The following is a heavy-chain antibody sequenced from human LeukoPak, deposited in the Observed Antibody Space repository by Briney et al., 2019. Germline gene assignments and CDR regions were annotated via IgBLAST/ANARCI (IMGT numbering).Heavy chain of an antibody. CDR3: ARDRTVFVVRGVINHPLNWFDP. V-gene: IGHV3-74*01. CDR2: IASDGSST. CDR1: GFTFSSYW. Sequence: PGGSLRLSCAASGFTFSSYWMNWVRQAPGKGLVWVSRIASDGSSTTYADSVKGRFSISRDNAKNTLYLQMNSLRAEDTAVYYCARDRTVFVVRGVINHPLNWFDPWGQGTLVTVSS. D-gene: IGHD3-10*01. J-gene: IGHJ5*02.